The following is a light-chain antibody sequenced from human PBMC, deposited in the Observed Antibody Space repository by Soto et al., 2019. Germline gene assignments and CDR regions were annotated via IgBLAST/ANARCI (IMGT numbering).Light chain of an antibody. CDR1: QRISSR. V-gene: IGKV1-12*01. CDR3: QQANSFPYT. Sequence: DLPMTQSPSSVSASVGDRVTITCRASQRISSRLGWYQQKPGKAPKLLIYAASSLQSGVPSRFSGSGSGTDFTLTISSLQPEDFATYFCQQANSFPYTFGQGTKLEIK. CDR2: AAS. J-gene: IGKJ2*01.